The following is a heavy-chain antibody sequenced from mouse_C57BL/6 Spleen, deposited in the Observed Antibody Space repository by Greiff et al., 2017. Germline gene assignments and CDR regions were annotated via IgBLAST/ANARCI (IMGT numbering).Heavy chain of an antibody. CDR2: ISSGSSTI. D-gene: IGHD1-1*01. CDR3: ARRGSSSDYFDY. Sequence: EVKLMESGGGLVKPGGSLKLSCAASGFTFSDYGMNWVRQAPEKGLEWVAYISSGSSTIYYADTVKGRFTISRDNAKNTLFLQMTSLRSEDTSMYDCARRGSSSDYFDYWGQGTTLTVSS. V-gene: IGHV5-17*01. J-gene: IGHJ2*01. CDR1: GFTFSDYG.